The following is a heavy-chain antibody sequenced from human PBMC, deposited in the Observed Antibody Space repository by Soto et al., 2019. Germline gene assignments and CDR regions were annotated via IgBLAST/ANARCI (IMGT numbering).Heavy chain of an antibody. CDR3: ARDRNYDFWSGYLGPHDAIDI. Sequence: PSETLSLTCTVSGGSISSGGYYWSWIRQHPGKGLEWIGYIYYSGSTYYNPSLKSRVTISVDTSKNQFSLKLSSVTAADTAVYYCARDRNYDFWSGYLGPHDAIDISGQGTMVTVS. CDR2: IYYSGST. CDR1: GGSISSGGYY. J-gene: IGHJ3*02. D-gene: IGHD3-3*01. V-gene: IGHV4-31*03.